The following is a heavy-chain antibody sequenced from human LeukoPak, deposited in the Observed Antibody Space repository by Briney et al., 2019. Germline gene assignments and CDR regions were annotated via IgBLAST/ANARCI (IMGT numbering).Heavy chain of an antibody. Sequence: GGSLRLSCAASGFTFSSSTMGWVRQAPGKGLEWVSSISGSGGSTYYADSVKGRFTVSRDNSKNTLYLHMNSLTFEDTAVYYCLGNWCWGQATLVTLSS. CDR2: ISGSGGST. D-gene: IGHD1-20*01. CDR1: GFTFSSST. V-gene: IGHV3-23*01. CDR3: LGNWC. J-gene: IGHJ4*02.